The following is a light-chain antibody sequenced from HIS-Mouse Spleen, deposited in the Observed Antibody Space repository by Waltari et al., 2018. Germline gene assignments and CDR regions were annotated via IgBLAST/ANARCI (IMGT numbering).Light chain of an antibody. CDR2: EDS. J-gene: IGLJ2*01. Sequence: SYELTQSPSVSVSPGQTARTTCSGDALPTKYAYWYQQKSGQAHVLVIYEDSKRPSGIPERFSGSSSGTMATLTISGAQVEDEADYYCYSTDSSGNHRVFGGGTKLTVL. CDR1: ALPTKY. CDR3: YSTDSSGNHRV. V-gene: IGLV3-10*01.